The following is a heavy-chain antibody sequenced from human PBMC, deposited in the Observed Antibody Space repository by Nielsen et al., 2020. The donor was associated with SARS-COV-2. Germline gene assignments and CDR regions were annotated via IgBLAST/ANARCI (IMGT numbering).Heavy chain of an antibody. Sequence: VRPMPGKGLEWVANIKQDGSEKYYVDSVKGRFTISRDNAKNSLYLQMNSLRAEDTAVYYCARDPAYIVVVGYYYYGMDVWGQGTTVTGSS. CDR3: ARDPAYIVVVGYYYYGMDV. V-gene: IGHV3-7*01. CDR2: IKQDGSEK. J-gene: IGHJ6*02. D-gene: IGHD2-2*01.